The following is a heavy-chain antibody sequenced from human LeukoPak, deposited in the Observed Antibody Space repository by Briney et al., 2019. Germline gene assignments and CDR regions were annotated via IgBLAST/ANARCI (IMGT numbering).Heavy chain of an antibody. J-gene: IGHJ5*02. CDR3: ARGPYAYTSSATLGSYNWFDP. D-gene: IGHD2-2*02. Sequence: GESLKISCKCSGYSFPNYWIGWVRQMPGKGLGWMGIIYPGESHTRYSPSFQDKVTISVDKSISTAYLQWNSLKASDPAMYYCARGPYAYTSSATLGSYNWFDPWGQGSLVTVSS. CDR2: IYPGESHT. CDR1: GYSFPNYW. V-gene: IGHV5-51*01.